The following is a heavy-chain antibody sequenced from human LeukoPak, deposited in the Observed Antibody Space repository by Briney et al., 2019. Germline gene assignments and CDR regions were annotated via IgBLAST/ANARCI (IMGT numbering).Heavy chain of an antibody. CDR3: AKDMNSRMSLFDY. D-gene: IGHD2/OR15-2a*01. J-gene: IGHJ4*02. V-gene: IGHV3-30*18. Sequence: GGSLRLSCEASGFTIISYAMSWVRQAPGKGLEWVAVISYDGSNKYYADSVKGRFTISRDNSKNTLYLQMNSLRAEDTAVYYCAKDMNSRMSLFDYWGQGTLVTVSS. CDR2: ISYDGSNK. CDR1: GFTIISYA.